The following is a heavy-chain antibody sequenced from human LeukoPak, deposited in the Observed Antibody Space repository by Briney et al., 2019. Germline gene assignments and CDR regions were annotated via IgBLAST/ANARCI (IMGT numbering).Heavy chain of an antibody. J-gene: IGHJ4*02. D-gene: IGHD3-9*01. CDR1: EFTFSDYG. CDR2: ISNDGSKI. CDR3: ARSSFDWLFFDY. Sequence: GGSLTLSCTASEFTFSDYGMHWLRQAPGKGLEWVSVISNDGSKIYHADSVKGRFKTSRDNSKNTLYLQMNSLRAEDTAVYYCARSSFDWLFFDYWGQGTLVTVSS. V-gene: IGHV3-30*03.